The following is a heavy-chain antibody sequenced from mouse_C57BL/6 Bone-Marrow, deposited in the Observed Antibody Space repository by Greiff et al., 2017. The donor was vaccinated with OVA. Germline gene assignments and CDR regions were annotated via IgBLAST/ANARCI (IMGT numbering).Heavy chain of an antibody. CDR1: GFTFSSYG. Sequence: EVQLVESGGDLVKPGGSLKLSCAASGFTFSSYGMSWVRQTPDKRLEWVATISSGGSYTYYTARVKGRFTISKDNAKKTLYMQMSSLKSEDTALYYGARHGDYGSFFDYWGQGTTLTVSS. V-gene: IGHV5-6*01. CDR3: ARHGDYGSFFDY. CDR2: ISSGGSYT. D-gene: IGHD1-1*01. J-gene: IGHJ2*01.